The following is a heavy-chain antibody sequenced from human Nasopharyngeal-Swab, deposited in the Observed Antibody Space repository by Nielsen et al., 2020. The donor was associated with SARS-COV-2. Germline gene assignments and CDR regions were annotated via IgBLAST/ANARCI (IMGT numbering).Heavy chain of an antibody. CDR3: AIDRGIAVAGTHYYYGMDV. CDR2: IYSGGST. D-gene: IGHD6-19*01. J-gene: IGHJ6*02. Sequence: GGSLRLSCAASGFTVSSNYVSWVRQAPGKGLEWVSVIYSGGSTYYADSVKGRFTISRDNSKNSLYLQMNSLRAEDTAVYYCAIDRGIAVAGTHYYYGMDVWGQGTTVTVSS. V-gene: IGHV3-53*01. CDR1: GFTVSSNY.